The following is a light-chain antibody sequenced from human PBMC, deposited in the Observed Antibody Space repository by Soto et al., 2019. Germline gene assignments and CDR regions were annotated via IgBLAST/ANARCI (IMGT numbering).Light chain of an antibody. CDR1: QSVSSY. CDR3: QQRGNGPAYT. V-gene: IGKV3-11*01. J-gene: IGKJ2*01. CDR2: DSS. Sequence: EIVLTQSPATLSLSPGERATLSCRASQSVSSYLAWYQQKPGQAPRLLIYDSSNRATGIPARFSGSGSGTDFTLTISSLEPEDFAVDYGQQRGNGPAYTFGQGTKLEIK.